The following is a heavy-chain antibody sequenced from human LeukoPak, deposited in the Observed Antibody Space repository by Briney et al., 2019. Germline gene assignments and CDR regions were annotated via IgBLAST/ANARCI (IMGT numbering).Heavy chain of an antibody. J-gene: IGHJ3*02. V-gene: IGHV3-9*03. Sequence: GGSLRLSCAASGFTFEHFAMHWVRQAPGKGLEWVSGISWNSGRLEYADSVKGRFTISRDNAKNSLYLQMNSLRVEDMALYYCANGCSSSSCYSAFDIWGQGTMVTVSS. CDR2: ISWNSGRL. D-gene: IGHD2-2*01. CDR3: ANGCSSSSCYSAFDI. CDR1: GFTFEHFA.